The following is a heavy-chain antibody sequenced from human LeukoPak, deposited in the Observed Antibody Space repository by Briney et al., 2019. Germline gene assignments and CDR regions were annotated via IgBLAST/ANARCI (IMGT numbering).Heavy chain of an antibody. D-gene: IGHD3-10*01. CDR1: GGSISSGSYY. V-gene: IGHV4-61*02. J-gene: IGHJ4*02. CDR2: IYTSGST. CDR3: ARQPAMVRGLDPPKDFDY. Sequence: SETLSLTCTVSGGSISSGSYYWSWIRQPAGKGLEWIGRIYTSGSTNYNPSLKSRVTISVDTSKNQFSLKLSSVTAADTAVYYCARQPAMVRGLDPPKDFDYWGQGTLVTVSS.